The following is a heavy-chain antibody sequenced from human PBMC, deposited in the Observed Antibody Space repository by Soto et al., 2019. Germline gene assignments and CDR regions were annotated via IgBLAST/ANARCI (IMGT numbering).Heavy chain of an antibody. CDR2: IYWNDDK. D-gene: IGHD1-26*01. V-gene: IGHV2-5*01. Sequence: QITLKESGPTLVKPTQTLTLTCTFSGFSLNTGGVGVGWIRQPPGKALEWLTLIYWNDDKRYSPSLKSRLTITKDYSKYQVVLTLTNMDPVDTATYYCARSDLLLSAPTYWGQGIPVTVSS. CDR3: ARSDLLLSAPTY. J-gene: IGHJ4*02. CDR1: GFSLNTGGVG.